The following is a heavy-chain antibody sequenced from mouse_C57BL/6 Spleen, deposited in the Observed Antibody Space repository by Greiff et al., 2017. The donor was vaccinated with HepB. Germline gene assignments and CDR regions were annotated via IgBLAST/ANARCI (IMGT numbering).Heavy chain of an antibody. CDR2: IWWDDDK. Sequence: HVTLKVSGPGILQPSQTLSLTCSFSGFSLSTFGMGVGWIRQPSGKGLEWLAHIWWDDDKYYNPALKSRLTISKDTSKNQVFLKIANVATADTATYYCARKGNYGSSYAFYAMDYWGQGTSVTVSS. CDR3: ARKGNYGSSYAFYAMDY. CDR1: GFSLSTFGMG. J-gene: IGHJ4*01. V-gene: IGHV8-8*01. D-gene: IGHD1-1*01.